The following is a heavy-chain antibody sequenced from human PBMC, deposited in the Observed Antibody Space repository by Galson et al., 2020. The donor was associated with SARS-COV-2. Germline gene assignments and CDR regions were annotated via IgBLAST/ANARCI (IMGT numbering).Heavy chain of an antibody. CDR2: IKSKTDGETT. D-gene: IGHD3-10*01. V-gene: IGHV3-15*01. Sequence: GESLKISCAASGFTFTNAWMSWVRQAPGKGLERVGRIKSKTDGETTGYAAPVKGRFTISRDDSKTTLYLQMNSLKTEDTAVYFCATDYTLLWTTYGSGNYYLFDSWGQGTLVTVSS. CDR1: GFTFTNAW. J-gene: IGHJ4*02. CDR3: ATDYTLLWTTYGSGNYYLFDS.